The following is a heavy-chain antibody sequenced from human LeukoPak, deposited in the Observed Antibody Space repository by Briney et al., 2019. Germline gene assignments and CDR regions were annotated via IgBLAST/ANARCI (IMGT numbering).Heavy chain of an antibody. J-gene: IGHJ6*03. D-gene: IGHD2-2*01. CDR2: ISSSGSTI. CDR1: GFTFSDYY. CDR3: ARAQSSTSWSYYYYYMDV. Sequence: GGSLRLSCAASGFTFSDYYMSWIRQAPGKGLEWVSYISSSGSTIYYADSVKGRFTISRDNAKNSLYLQMNSLRAEDTAVYYCARAQSSTSWSYYYYYMDVWGKGTTVTVSS. V-gene: IGHV3-11*04.